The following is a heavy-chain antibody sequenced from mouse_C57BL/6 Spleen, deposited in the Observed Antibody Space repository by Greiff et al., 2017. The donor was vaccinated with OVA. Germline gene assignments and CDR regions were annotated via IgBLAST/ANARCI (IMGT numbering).Heavy chain of an antibody. D-gene: IGHD2-12*01. CDR3: ALYDRYAMDD. J-gene: IGHJ4*01. CDR2: IYPGDGDT. CDR1: GYAFSSYW. V-gene: IGHV1-80*01. Sequence: QVQLQQSGAELVKPGASVKISCKASGYAFSSYWMHWVKQRPGKGLEWIGQIYPGDGDTNYNGKFKGKATLTADKSSSTAYMQLSSLTSEDSAVYFCALYDRYAMDDWGQGTSVTVSS.